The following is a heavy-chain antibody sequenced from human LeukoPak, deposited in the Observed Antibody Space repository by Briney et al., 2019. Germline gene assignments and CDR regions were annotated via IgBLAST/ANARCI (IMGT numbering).Heavy chain of an antibody. CDR2: ISGSGGNP. D-gene: IGHD6-13*01. J-gene: IGHJ4*02. CDR1: GFIFSSYA. CDR3: AKARAGDITAAFNY. V-gene: IGHV3-23*01. Sequence: PGGSLRLSCAASGFIFSSYAMSWVRQAPGKGLEWVSGISGSGGNPYYADSVKGRFTISRDNSENTLNLQMNSLRAEDTAVYYCAKARAGDITAAFNYWGQGTQVTVSS.